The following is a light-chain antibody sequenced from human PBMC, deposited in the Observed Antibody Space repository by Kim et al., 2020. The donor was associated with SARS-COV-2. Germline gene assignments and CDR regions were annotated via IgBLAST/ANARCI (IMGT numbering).Light chain of an antibody. CDR2: GNN. CDR1: SSNIGAGYD. CDR3: QSYERTPFWV. V-gene: IGLV1-40*01. J-gene: IGLJ3*02. Sequence: QSALTQPPSVSGAPGQRVTISCTGSSSNIGAGYDVHWYQQLPGTAPKLLIYGNNHRPSGVPDRFSGSRSGTSASLAITGLQAEDEADYYCQSYERTPFWVFGGGTQLTVL.